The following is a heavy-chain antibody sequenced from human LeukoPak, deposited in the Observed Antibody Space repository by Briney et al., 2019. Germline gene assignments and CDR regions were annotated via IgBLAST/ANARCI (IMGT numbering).Heavy chain of an antibody. J-gene: IGHJ4*02. CDR3: ARHSSWIAVASGPYFDY. CDR1: DGSISSGSYY. D-gene: IGHD6-19*01. V-gene: IGHV4-39*01. Sequence: PSETLSLTCTVSDGSISSGSYYWGWIRPPPGKGLEWIGSIFYSGSTYYNPSLKSRVTISVDTSKNQFSLKLSSVTAADTAVYYCARHSSWIAVASGPYFDYWGQGTLVTVSS. CDR2: IFYSGST.